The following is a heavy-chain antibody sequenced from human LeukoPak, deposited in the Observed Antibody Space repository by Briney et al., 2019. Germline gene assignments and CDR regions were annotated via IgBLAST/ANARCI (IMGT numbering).Heavy chain of an antibody. D-gene: IGHD3-22*01. CDR2: IIPILGIA. J-gene: IGHJ4*02. V-gene: IGHV1-69*04. Sequence: GASVKVSCKASGGTFSSYAISWVRQAPGQGLGWMGRIIPILGIANYAQKFQGRVTITADKSTSTAYMELSSLRSEDTAVYYCARDRPLSSQDSSGYYYLVYWGQGTLVTVSS. CDR3: ARDRPLSSQDSSGYYYLVY. CDR1: GGTFSSYA.